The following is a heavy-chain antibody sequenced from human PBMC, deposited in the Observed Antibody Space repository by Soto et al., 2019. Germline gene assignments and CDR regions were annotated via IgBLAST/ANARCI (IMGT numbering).Heavy chain of an antibody. V-gene: IGHV1-69*13. J-gene: IGHJ3*02. Sequence: GASVKVSCKASGGTFSSYAISWVRQAPGQGLEWMGGIIPIFGTANYAQKFQGRVTITADESTSTAYMELSSLRSEDTAVYYCARATPGQLLRRFAFDIWGQGTMVTVSS. CDR3: ARATPGQLLRRFAFDI. CDR2: IIPIFGTA. CDR1: GGTFSSYA. D-gene: IGHD2-15*01.